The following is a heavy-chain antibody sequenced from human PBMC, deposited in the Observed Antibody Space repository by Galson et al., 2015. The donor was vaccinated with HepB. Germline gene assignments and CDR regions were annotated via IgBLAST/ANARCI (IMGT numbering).Heavy chain of an antibody. D-gene: IGHD1-1*01. V-gene: IGHV3-13*05. Sequence: SLRLSCAASGFTFNNYDFHWVRQTAGKGLECVSGIGTGGGPNYPDAVKGRFTISRENAQNSVFLQMNSLRDGDTAVYYCARESGTPGNWYFDLWGRGTVVIVSS. CDR2: IGTGGGP. J-gene: IGHJ2*01. CDR3: ARESGTPGNWYFDL. CDR1: GFTFNNYD.